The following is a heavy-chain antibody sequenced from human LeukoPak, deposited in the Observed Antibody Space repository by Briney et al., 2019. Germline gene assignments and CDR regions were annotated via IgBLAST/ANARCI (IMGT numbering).Heavy chain of an antibody. Sequence: SETLSLTCTVSGGSISSYYWSWIRQPPGKGLEWIGSIYHSGSTYYNPSLKSRVTISVDTSKNQFSLKLSSVTAADTAVYYCARETGGITGTTIDPWGQGTLVTVSS. CDR1: GGSISSYY. J-gene: IGHJ5*02. V-gene: IGHV4-38-2*02. D-gene: IGHD1-20*01. CDR3: ARETGGITGTTIDP. CDR2: IYHSGST.